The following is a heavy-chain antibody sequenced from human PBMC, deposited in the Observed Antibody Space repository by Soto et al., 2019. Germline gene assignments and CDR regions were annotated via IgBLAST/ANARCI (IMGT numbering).Heavy chain of an antibody. J-gene: IGHJ4*02. CDR3: ARDRPGEQHYFDF. CDR2: ISDGSGT. V-gene: IGHV3-74*01. CDR1: GFPFSNFS. Sequence: GGSLSLSCAASGFPFSNFSMNWVRQAPGKGLEWVSAISDGSGTTYADSVKGRFTISRDNSKDTVYLQMNSLRAEDTAVYYCARDRPGEQHYFDFWGQGMLVTVSS. D-gene: IGHD6-6*01.